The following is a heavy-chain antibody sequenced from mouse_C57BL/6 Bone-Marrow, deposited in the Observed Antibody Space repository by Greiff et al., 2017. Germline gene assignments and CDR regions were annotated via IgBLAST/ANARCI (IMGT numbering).Heavy chain of an antibody. CDR1: GYAITNSY. CDR2: INPGSGGT. D-gene: IGHD1-1*01. J-gene: IGHJ1*01. V-gene: IGHV1-54*01. Sequence: VQLQQSVAELVRPGTSVKVSCTASGYAITNSYIEWVKQRPGQGLEWIGVINPGSGGTNYNAKFKGQATLTADKSSSTAYMQRSSLTSVDSSVYFCARDVVAFYYFDAWGSGTTLTVSS. CDR3: ARDVVAFYYFDA.